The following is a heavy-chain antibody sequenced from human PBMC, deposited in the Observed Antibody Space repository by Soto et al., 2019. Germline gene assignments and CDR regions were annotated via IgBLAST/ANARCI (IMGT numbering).Heavy chain of an antibody. D-gene: IGHD3-3*01. Sequence: PGGSLRLSCAASGFTFSSYAMSWVRQAPGKGLEWVSAISGSGGSTYYADSVKGRFTISRDNSKNTLYLQMNSLRAEDTAVYYCAKPKNVLRFLEWLSHDDEGMDVWGQGTTVTVSS. CDR3: AKPKNVLRFLEWLSHDDEGMDV. J-gene: IGHJ6*02. V-gene: IGHV3-23*01. CDR2: ISGSGGST. CDR1: GFTFSSYA.